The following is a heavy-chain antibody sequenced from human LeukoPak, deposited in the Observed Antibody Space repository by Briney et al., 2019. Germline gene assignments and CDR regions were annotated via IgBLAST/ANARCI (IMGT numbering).Heavy chain of an antibody. D-gene: IGHD4-17*01. CDR3: ARDYHDYGDYGWLDP. Sequence: GGSLRLSCAASGFTFSSYSMNWVRQAPGKGLEWVSYISSSSTIYYADSVKGRFTISRDNAKNSLYLQMNSLRDEDTAVYYCARDYHDYGDYGWLDPWGQGTLVTVSS. V-gene: IGHV3-48*02. CDR1: GFTFSSYS. CDR2: ISSSSTI. J-gene: IGHJ5*02.